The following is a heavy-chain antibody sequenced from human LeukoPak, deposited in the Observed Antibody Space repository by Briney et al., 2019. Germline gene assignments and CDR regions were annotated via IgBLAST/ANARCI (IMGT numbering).Heavy chain of an antibody. CDR3: VRSYYGSGTFYLGGY. D-gene: IGHD3-10*01. J-gene: IGHJ4*02. CDR2: ISTNGGST. CDR1: GFTFSNFA. Sequence: PGGSLRLSCSASGFTFSNFAMHWVRQAPGKGLEYVSGISTNGGSTYYADSVKGRFTISRDNSKNTLYLQMSSLRTEDAALYYCVRSYYGSGTFYLGGYWGQGTLVTVSP. V-gene: IGHV3-64D*06.